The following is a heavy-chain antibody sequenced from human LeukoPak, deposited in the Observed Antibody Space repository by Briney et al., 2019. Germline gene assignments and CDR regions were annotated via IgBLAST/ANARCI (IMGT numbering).Heavy chain of an antibody. D-gene: IGHD3-3*01. V-gene: IGHV4-38-2*01. CDR3: AAGGPTYYDFWSGNWFDP. J-gene: IGHJ5*02. CDR1: GYSISSGYY. CDR2: IYHSGST. Sequence: SETLSLTCAVSGYSISSGYYWGWIRQPPGKGLEWIGSIYHSGSTYYNPSLKSRVTISVGTSKNQFSLKLSSVTAADTAVYYCAAGGPTYYDFWSGNWFDPWGQGTLVTVSS.